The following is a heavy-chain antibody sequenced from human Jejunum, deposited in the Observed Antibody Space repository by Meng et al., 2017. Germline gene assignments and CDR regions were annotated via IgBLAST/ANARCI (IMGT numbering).Heavy chain of an antibody. CDR1: GGSITSTKW. CDR2: VFHSGTP. D-gene: IGHD2-21*01. CDR3: ASRPVGIRTYYFDC. V-gene: IGHV4-4*02. J-gene: IGHJ4*02. Sequence: QVRWQAAGPGLVKPSGTLSLTCAVSGGSITSTKWWSWVRQTPGKGLEWIGEVFHSGTPNYNPSLMSRLTMSVDKSKNQFSLNLTSVTAADTAVYYCASRPVGIRTYYFDCWGQGTLVTASS.